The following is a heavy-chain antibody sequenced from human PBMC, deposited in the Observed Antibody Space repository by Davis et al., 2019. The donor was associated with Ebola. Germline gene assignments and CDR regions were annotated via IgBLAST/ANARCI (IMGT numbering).Heavy chain of an antibody. V-gene: IGHV2-26*01. D-gene: IGHD3-22*01. CDR1: GFSLSNARMG. CDR2: IFSNDEK. Sequence: SGPTLVKPTETLTLTCTVSGFSLSNARMGVSWIRQPPGKALEWLAHIFSNDEKSYSTSLKSRLTISKHTSKSQVVLTMTNMDPVDTATYYCARTQATYYYDSSGYYSRSLFDYWGQGTLVTVSS. CDR3: ARTQATYYYDSSGYYSRSLFDY. J-gene: IGHJ4*02.